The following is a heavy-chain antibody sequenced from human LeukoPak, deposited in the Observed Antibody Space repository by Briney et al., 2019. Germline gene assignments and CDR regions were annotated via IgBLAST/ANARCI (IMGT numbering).Heavy chain of an antibody. CDR1: GGSISSSSYY. Sequence: PSETLSLTCTVSGGSISSSSYYWGWIRQPPGKGLEWIGSIYYSGSTYYNPSLKSRVTISVDTSKNQFSLKLSSVTAADTAVYYCARPVGGKFNWFDPWGQGTLVTVSS. D-gene: IGHD3-10*01. J-gene: IGHJ5*02. CDR2: IYYSGST. V-gene: IGHV4-39*01. CDR3: ARPVGGKFNWFDP.